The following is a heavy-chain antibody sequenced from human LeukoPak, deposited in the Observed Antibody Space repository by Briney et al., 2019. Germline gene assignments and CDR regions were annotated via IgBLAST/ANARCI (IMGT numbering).Heavy chain of an antibody. CDR3: ARHTIFCSFINCSPFDP. CDR1: GGSINSALYY. Sequence: PSETLSLTCTVSGGSINSALYYWAWIRQTPEQQLEWIGSVSHEGITKYSPSLGGRVSLSADTSKNAFFMEVHSVTAADSAIYYCARHTIFCSFINCSPFDPWGQGTLVTVSS. J-gene: IGHJ5*02. CDR2: VSHEGIT. D-gene: IGHD3-3*01. V-gene: IGHV4-39*01.